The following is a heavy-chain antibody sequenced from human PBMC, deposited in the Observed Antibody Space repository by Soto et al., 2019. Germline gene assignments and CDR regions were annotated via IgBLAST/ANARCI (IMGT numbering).Heavy chain of an antibody. CDR2: IIPIFGTA. J-gene: IGHJ6*02. V-gene: IGHV1-69*01. CDR3: ARGDYGVNSLYYYGMDV. D-gene: IGHD4-17*01. CDR1: GGTFSSYA. Sequence: QVQLVQSGAEVKKPGSSVKVSCKASGGTFSSYAISWVRQAPGQGLEWMGGIIPIFGTANYAQKFQGRVTITADESTSTAYMELSSLRSEDTAVYYCARGDYGVNSLYYYGMDVWGQGTTVTVSS.